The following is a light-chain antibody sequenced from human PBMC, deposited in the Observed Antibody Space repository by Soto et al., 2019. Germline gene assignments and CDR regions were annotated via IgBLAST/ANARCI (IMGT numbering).Light chain of an antibody. Sequence: EIEMTQSPANLSVSPGERATLSCRASQSVSSNLAWYQQKPGQAPRLLIYGASTRATGIPARFSGSESGTEFTLTISSLQSEDFAVYYCQQYNNWPLTFGGGTKVDIK. J-gene: IGKJ4*01. V-gene: IGKV3-15*01. CDR3: QQYNNWPLT. CDR2: GAS. CDR1: QSVSSN.